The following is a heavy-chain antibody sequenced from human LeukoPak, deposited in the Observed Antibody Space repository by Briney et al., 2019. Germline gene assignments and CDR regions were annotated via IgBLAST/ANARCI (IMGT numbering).Heavy chain of an antibody. D-gene: IGHD4-11*01. CDR3: AREVLYSNFLDP. Sequence: SQTLSLTCTVSGGSINSGSYYWSWIRQPAGKGLEWIGRIYTSGSTNYNPSLKSRVTMSVDTSKNQFSLKLSSVTAADTAVYYCAREVLYSNFLDPWGQGTLVTVSS. CDR1: GGSINSGSYY. V-gene: IGHV4-61*02. CDR2: IYTSGST. J-gene: IGHJ5*02.